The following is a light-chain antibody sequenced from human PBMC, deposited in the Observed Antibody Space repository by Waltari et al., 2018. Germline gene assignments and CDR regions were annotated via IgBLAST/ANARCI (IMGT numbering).Light chain of an antibody. CDR3: SSYTSSYVV. CDR2: DVS. Sequence: QSALTQPASVSGSPGQSITISCTGTSSDVGGYNYVSWYQQHPGKAPKLMSYDVSNRPSGVSNRFSGSKSGNTASLTISGLQAEDEADYYCSSYTSSYVVFGGGTKLTVL. J-gene: IGLJ2*01. CDR1: SSDVGGYNY. V-gene: IGLV2-14*03.